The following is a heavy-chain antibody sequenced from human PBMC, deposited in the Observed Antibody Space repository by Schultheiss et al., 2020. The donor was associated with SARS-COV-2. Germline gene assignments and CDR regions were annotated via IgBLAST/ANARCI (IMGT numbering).Heavy chain of an antibody. CDR3: ARETALRFLEWLQKEYYFDA. V-gene: IGHV3-23*01. CDR1: GFTFSSYA. J-gene: IGHJ4*02. CDR2: ISGCGGNT. Sequence: GGSLRLSCAASGFTFSSYAMSWVRQAPGKGLEWVSGISGCGGNTYYADSVKGRFTISRDNSKNTLYLQMNSLRVEDTAVYYCARETALRFLEWLQKEYYFDAWGQGTLVTVSS. D-gene: IGHD3-3*01.